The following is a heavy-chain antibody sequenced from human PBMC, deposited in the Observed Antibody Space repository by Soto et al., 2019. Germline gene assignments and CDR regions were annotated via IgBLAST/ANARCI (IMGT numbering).Heavy chain of an antibody. CDR3: ARDKDGWFLDY. Sequence: PSETLSLTCTVSGGSISSYYWSWIRQPPGKGLEWIGYIYYSGSTNYNPSLKSRVTISVDTSKNQFSLKLSSVTAADTAVYYCARDKDGWFLDYWGQGTLVTVSS. CDR2: IYYSGST. D-gene: IGHD6-19*01. V-gene: IGHV4-59*01. CDR1: GGSISSYY. J-gene: IGHJ4*02.